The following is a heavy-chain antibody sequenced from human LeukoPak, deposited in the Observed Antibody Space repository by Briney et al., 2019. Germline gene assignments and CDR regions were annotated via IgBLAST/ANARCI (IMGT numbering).Heavy chain of an antibody. D-gene: IGHD6-13*01. CDR3: ARDYGGGWYQIDY. V-gene: IGHV4-59*12. J-gene: IGHJ4*02. Sequence: PSETLSLTCTVSGGSISSYYWSWIRQPPGKGLGWIGYISYSGSTNYNPSLKSRFTISLDTSKRQFSLNLNSVTVADTALYYCARDYGGGWYQIDYWGQGTLVTVSS. CDR1: GGSISSYY. CDR2: ISYSGST.